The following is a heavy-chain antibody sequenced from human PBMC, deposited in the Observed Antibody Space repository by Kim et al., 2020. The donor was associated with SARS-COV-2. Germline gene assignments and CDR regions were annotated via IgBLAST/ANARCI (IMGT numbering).Heavy chain of an antibody. CDR1: GFTFSSYG. CDR3: AKAEAYDY. J-gene: IGHJ4*02. Sequence: GGSLRLSCAASGFTFSSYGMHWVRQAPGKGLEWVAVISYDGSNKYYADSVKGRFTISRDNSKNTLYLQMNSLRAEDTAGYYCAKAEAYDYWGQGTLVTVSS. CDR2: ISYDGSNK. V-gene: IGHV3-30*18.